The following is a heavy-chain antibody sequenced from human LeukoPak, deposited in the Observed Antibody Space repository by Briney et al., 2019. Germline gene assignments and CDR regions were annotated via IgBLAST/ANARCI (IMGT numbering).Heavy chain of an antibody. V-gene: IGHV3-23*01. J-gene: IGHJ4*02. Sequence: GGSLRLSCAASGFTFSSYAMSWVRQAPGKGLEWVSAISGGGGSTYYADSVKGRFTISRDNSKNTLYLQVNSLRAEDTAVYYCARGIDTAMVTWEKDYYDSSGYHYFDYWGQGTLVTVSS. D-gene: IGHD3-22*01. CDR1: GFTFSSYA. CDR2: ISGGGGST. CDR3: ARGIDTAMVTWEKDYYDSSGYHYFDY.